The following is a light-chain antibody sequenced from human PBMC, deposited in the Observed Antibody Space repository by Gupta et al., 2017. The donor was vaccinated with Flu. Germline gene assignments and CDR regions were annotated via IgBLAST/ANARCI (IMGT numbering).Light chain of an antibody. CDR1: NSNIGAGYD. CDR2: GNT. Sequence: VTISCTGSNSNIGAGYDVHWYQQLPGTAPNLLIYGNTNRPSGVPDRFSGSKSGTSASLAITGLQAEDEADYYCQSYDTSLGAYVFGAGTKVTVL. J-gene: IGLJ1*01. V-gene: IGLV1-40*01. CDR3: QSYDTSLGAYV.